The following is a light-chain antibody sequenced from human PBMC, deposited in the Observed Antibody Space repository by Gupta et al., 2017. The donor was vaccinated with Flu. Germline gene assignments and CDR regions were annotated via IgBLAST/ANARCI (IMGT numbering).Light chain of an antibody. Sequence: DIVLTQCPASPAASLGEWATINCKSSQSVLYSSNNKNYLAWYQQKPGQPPKLLIYWASTRESGVPDRFSGSGSGTDFTLTISSLQAEDVAVYYCHQYYSTPITFGQWTRLEIK. V-gene: IGKV4-1*01. CDR1: QSVLYSSNNKNY. CDR3: HQYYSTPIT. J-gene: IGKJ5*01. CDR2: WAS.